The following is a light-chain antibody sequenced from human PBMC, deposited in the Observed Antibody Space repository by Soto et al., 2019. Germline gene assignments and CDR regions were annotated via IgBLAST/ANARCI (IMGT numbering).Light chain of an antibody. Sequence: EVVLTQSPGTLSLSPGERATLSCRASQSVYSNSLAWYQQRPGQAPSLLIYDASIRVTGVPDRFSGSGSGTDFTLTISRLEPEDFAVDHCQQYGSSPRTFGQGPKVEIK. CDR1: QSVYSNS. CDR3: QQYGSSPRT. J-gene: IGKJ1*01. CDR2: DAS. V-gene: IGKV3-20*01.